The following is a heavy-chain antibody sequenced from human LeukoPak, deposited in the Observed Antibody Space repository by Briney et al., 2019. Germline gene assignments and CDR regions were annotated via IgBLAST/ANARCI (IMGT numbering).Heavy chain of an antibody. V-gene: IGHV3-30*03. J-gene: IGHJ4*02. CDR3: ARGPLGFWSGYSVGY. Sequence: GRSLRLSCAASGSSFKNYDMHWVRQAPGRGLEWVAVISYDGSKKYYADSVKGRFTISRDNSKNTLFLQLDSLRAEDAAAYYCARGPLGFWSGYSVGYWGQGTLVTVSS. CDR1: GSSFKNYD. D-gene: IGHD3-3*01. CDR2: ISYDGSKK.